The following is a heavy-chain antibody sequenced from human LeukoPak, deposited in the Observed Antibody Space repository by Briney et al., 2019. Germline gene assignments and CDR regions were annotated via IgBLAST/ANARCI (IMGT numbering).Heavy chain of an antibody. Sequence: PGGSLRLSCAASGFTFSSYAMSWVRQAPGKGLEWVSAISGSGGSTYYADSVKGRFTISRDNSKNTLYLQMNSLRAEDTAVYYCAKDPDRLEYSSSWYKPFFDYWGQGTLVTVSS. CDR3: AKDPDRLEYSSSWYKPFFDY. J-gene: IGHJ4*02. CDR1: GFTFSSYA. D-gene: IGHD6-13*01. CDR2: ISGSGGST. V-gene: IGHV3-23*01.